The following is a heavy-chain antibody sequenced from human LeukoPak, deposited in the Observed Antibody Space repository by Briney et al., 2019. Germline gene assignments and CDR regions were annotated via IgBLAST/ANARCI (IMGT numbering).Heavy chain of an antibody. V-gene: IGHV4-59*01. CDR3: ARSSYGEYDFEY. CDR2: IYYGGST. CDR1: DASISSYY. J-gene: IGHJ4*02. D-gene: IGHD4-17*01. Sequence: SETLSLTCTVSDASISSYYWSWIRQPPGKGLEWIGYIYYGGSTNYNPSLKSRVTISVDTSKNQLSLKLSSVTAADTAVYYCARSSYGEYDFEYWGQGTLVTVSS.